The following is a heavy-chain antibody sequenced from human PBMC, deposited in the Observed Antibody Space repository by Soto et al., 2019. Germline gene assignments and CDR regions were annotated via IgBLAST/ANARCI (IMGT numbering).Heavy chain of an antibody. V-gene: IGHV4-4*02. CDR1: GGSIRSNNW. CDR3: ARVVAARASYYAMDV. J-gene: IGHJ6*02. Sequence: SETLSLTCAVSGGSIRSNNWWSWVRQPPGKGLEWIAEIYHDGSTNYNPSLRSRVTISVDKSKNQFSLNLNSVTAADTAVYYCARVVAARASYYAMDVWGQGTTVTVSS. CDR2: IYHDGST. D-gene: IGHD6-6*01.